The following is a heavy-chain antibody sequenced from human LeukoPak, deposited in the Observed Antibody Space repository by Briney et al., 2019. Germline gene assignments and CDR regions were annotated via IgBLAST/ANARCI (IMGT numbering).Heavy chain of an antibody. Sequence: GGSLRLSCAASGFSFSIYAMSWVRRAPGKGLEWVSAISGSGGSTHYADSVKGRFTISRDNSKNTLYLQMNSLRAEDSAVYYCARPTGYLDAFDIWGQGTMDTVSS. D-gene: IGHD3-9*01. CDR1: GFSFSIYA. CDR3: ARPTGYLDAFDI. CDR2: ISGSGGST. J-gene: IGHJ3*02. V-gene: IGHV3-23*01.